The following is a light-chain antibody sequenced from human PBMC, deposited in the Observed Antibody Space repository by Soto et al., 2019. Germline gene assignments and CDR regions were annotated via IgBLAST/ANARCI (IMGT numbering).Light chain of an antibody. V-gene: IGKV1-39*01. J-gene: IGKJ2*01. CDR2: AAS. CDR3: QQSYITPYT. CDR1: QSISVH. Sequence: DIQMTQSPSSLSASVGDTVTITCRASQSISVHLNWYQQKPGKVPKLLIYAASNLQRGVPSSFSGSGSETDFALTISSLQPEDFATYYGQQSYITPYTFGKGTKLQIK.